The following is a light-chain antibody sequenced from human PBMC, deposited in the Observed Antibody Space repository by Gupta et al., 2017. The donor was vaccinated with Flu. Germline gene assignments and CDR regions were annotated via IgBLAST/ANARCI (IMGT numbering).Light chain of an antibody. Sequence: GDRVTITCRASQSISSYLAWYQQKPGKAPNLLISVASTLQSGVPSRFSGSGSGTDFTLTISRLQSEDFATYYCQQYYSYPLTFGQGTKVEIK. J-gene: IGKJ1*01. CDR1: QSISSY. CDR3: QQYYSYPLT. V-gene: IGKV1-8*01. CDR2: VAS.